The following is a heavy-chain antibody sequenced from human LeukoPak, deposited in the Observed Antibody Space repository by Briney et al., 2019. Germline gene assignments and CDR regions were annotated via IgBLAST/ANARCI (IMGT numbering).Heavy chain of an antibody. CDR3: AKATYYDFLVGDYFDN. D-gene: IGHD3-3*01. CDR2: ISGYGGST. CDR1: GFTFSSYA. V-gene: IGHV3-23*01. Sequence: GGSLRLSCAASGFTFSSYAMSWVRQAPGKGLEWVSAISGYGGSTYYADSAKGRFTISRDNSKNTLYLQLNSLRAEDTAVYYCAKATYYDFLVGDYFDNWGQGTLVTVSS. J-gene: IGHJ4*02.